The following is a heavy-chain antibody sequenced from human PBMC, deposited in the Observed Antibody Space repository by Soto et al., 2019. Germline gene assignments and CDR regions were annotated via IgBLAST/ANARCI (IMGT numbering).Heavy chain of an antibody. CDR1: GGSISSGGYS. CDR2: IYHSEST. Sequence: QLQLQESGSGLVKPSQTLSLTCAVSGGSISSGGYSWSWIRQPPGKGLEWIGYIYHSESTYYNPSLMSRVTISVDRSKNQFSLKLSSVTAADTAVYYCAKVDTFWFDPWGQGTLVTVSS. J-gene: IGHJ5*02. V-gene: IGHV4-30-2*01. CDR3: AKVDTFWFDP. D-gene: IGHD3-16*01.